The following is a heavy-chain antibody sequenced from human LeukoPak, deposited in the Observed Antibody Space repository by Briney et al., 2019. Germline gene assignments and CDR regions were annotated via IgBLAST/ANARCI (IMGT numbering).Heavy chain of an antibody. CDR2: IIPIFGTA. CDR3: AREGEDGYNRGRGAFNI. Sequence: SVKVSCKASGGTFSSSAISWVRQATGQGLEWRGGIIPIFGTANYAQKFQGRVTITTDESTSTAYMELSSLRSGDTALYYCAREGEDGYNRGRGAFNIWGQRTMVTVSS. D-gene: IGHD5-24*01. CDR1: GGTFSSSA. V-gene: IGHV1-69*05. J-gene: IGHJ3*02.